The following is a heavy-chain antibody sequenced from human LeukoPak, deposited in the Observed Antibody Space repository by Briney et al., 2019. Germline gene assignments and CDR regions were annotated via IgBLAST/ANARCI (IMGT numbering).Heavy chain of an antibody. D-gene: IGHD2-2*01. CDR1: GFTFSSYD. Sequence: GGSLRLSCAASGFTFSSYDMHWVRQAPGKGLEWVSSISSSSSYIYYADSVKGRFTISRDNAKNSLYLQMNSLRAEDTAVYYCARGRYCSSTSCYSYGMDVWGKGTTVTVSS. J-gene: IGHJ6*04. V-gene: IGHV3-21*01. CDR3: ARGRYCSSTSCYSYGMDV. CDR2: ISSSSSYI.